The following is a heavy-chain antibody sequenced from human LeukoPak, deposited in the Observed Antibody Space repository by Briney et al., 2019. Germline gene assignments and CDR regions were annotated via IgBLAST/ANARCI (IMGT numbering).Heavy chain of an antibody. V-gene: IGHV3-23*01. Sequence: GGSLRLSCSASGFIFSSYAMGWVRQAPGKGLEWVSGISDSDGRTYYADSVKGRFTISRDNSKNTLYLQMNNLRAEDTAVYYCAKDSLNYYMDVWGKGTTVTVSS. CDR2: ISDSDGRT. J-gene: IGHJ6*03. CDR3: AKDSLNYYMDV. CDR1: GFIFSSYA.